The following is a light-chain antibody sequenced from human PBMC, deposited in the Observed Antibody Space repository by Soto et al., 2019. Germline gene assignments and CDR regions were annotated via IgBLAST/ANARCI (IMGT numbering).Light chain of an antibody. V-gene: IGKV1-5*03. CDR2: KAS. CDR1: QSISSW. CDR3: QQYNSYPWK. Sequence: DIQITQSPFTLSASVGDRVTITCRASQSISSWLAWYQQKPGKAPKLLIYKASTLESGVPSNFSGSGSGTEFTLTISSXQPEDFATYYCQQYNSYPWKFGQGTKVDTK. J-gene: IGKJ1*01.